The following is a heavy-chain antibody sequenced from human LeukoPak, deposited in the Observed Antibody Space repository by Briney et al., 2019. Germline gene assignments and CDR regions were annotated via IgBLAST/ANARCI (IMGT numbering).Heavy chain of an antibody. Sequence: GGSLRLSCAASGFTVSSNYMSWVRQAPGKGLEWVSVIYSSGSTYYADSVKGRFTISRDNSKNTLYLQMNSLRAEDTAVYYCARVEPNSSGYYNLWGQGTLVTVSS. CDR2: IYSSGST. V-gene: IGHV3-53*01. D-gene: IGHD3-22*01. CDR1: GFTVSSNY. CDR3: ARVEPNSSGYYNL. J-gene: IGHJ4*02.